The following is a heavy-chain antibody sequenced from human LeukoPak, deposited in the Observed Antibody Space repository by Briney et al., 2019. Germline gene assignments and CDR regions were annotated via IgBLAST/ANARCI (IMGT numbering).Heavy chain of an antibody. V-gene: IGHV3-48*01. D-gene: IGHD2-2*01. CDR2: ISVSSTTI. CDR3: ARGGKYCSSITCYSAH. CDR1: GFDFSNYN. J-gene: IGHJ4*02. Sequence: GGSLRLSCAVSGFDFSNYNMKWVRQAPGKGLEWVSYISVSSTTIDYADSVKGRFTISRDNAKNSLYLQMNSLRAEDTAVYYCARGGKYCSSITCYSAHWGQETLVTVSS.